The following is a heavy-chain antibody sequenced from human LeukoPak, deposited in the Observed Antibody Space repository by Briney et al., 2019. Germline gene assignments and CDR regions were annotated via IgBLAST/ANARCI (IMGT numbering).Heavy chain of an antibody. J-gene: IGHJ4*02. D-gene: IGHD6-19*01. Sequence: PGGSLRLSCAASGFTFSSYAMHWVRQAPGKGLEWVAVISYDGSNKYYADSVKGRFTISRDNSKNTLYLQMNSLRAEDTAVHYCASADSSGWYFDYWGQGTLVTVSS. CDR2: ISYDGSNK. V-gene: IGHV3-30-3*01. CDR3: ASADSSGWYFDY. CDR1: GFTFSSYA.